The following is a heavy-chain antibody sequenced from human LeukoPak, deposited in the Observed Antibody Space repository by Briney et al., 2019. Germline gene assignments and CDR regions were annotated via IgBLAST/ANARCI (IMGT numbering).Heavy chain of an antibody. D-gene: IGHD3-22*01. Sequence: GGSLRLSCAASGFTFSSHGVHWVRQAPGKGLEWVAVIWYDGSNKYYADSVKGRFTISRDNSKNTLYLQMNSLRAEDAAVYYCAKDPGLGGYYYDSSGYPSWGQGTLVTVSS. CDR2: IWYDGSNK. J-gene: IGHJ4*02. V-gene: IGHV3-33*06. CDR3: AKDPGLGGYYYDSSGYPS. CDR1: GFTFSSHG.